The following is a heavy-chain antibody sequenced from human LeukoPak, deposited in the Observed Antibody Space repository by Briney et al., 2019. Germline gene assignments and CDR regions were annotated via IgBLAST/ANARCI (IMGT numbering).Heavy chain of an antibody. CDR2: ISGSGGST. Sequence: PGGSLRLSCATSGFTFSSYAMSWVREAPGKGLEWVSAISGSGGSTYYADSVKGRFTISRDNSKNTLYLQMNSLRAEDTAVYYCAKDIWEGTKGGDYWGQGTLVTVSS. J-gene: IGHJ4*02. V-gene: IGHV3-23*01. CDR3: AKDIWEGTKGGDY. D-gene: IGHD1-7*01. CDR1: GFTFSSYA.